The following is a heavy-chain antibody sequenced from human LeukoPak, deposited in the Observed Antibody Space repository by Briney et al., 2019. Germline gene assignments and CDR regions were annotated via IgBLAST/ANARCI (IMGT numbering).Heavy chain of an antibody. V-gene: IGHV3-15*01. CDR2: IKSKTDGGTT. Sequence: ETLSLTCTVSGGSISSYYWSWIRQPAGKGLEWVGRIKSKTDGGTTDYAAPVKGRFTISRDDSKNTLYLQMNSLKTEDTAVYYCTTVDGYWGQGTLVTVSS. CDR3: TTVDGY. D-gene: IGHD2-2*03. J-gene: IGHJ4*02. CDR1: GGSISSYY.